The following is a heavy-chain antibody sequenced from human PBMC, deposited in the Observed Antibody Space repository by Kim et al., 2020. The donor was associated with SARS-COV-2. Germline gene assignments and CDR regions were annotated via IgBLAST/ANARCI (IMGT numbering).Heavy chain of an antibody. CDR3: AKYPYPVFWRGYYFDY. Sequence: GGSLRLSCAASGFTFSSYAMSWVRQAPGEGLEWVSSINGSGDSRYYADAVNGRFRITREKSKTTQNLQLNSLRAEDKAGSYCAKYPYPVFWRGYYFDYWG. D-gene: IGHD3-3*01. CDR1: GFTFSSYA. CDR2: INGSGDSR. V-gene: IGHV3-23*01. J-gene: IGHJ5*01.